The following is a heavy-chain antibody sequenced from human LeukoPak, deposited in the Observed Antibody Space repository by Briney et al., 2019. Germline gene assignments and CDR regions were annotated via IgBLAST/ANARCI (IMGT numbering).Heavy chain of an antibody. CDR3: ARTDIVATGGDY. CDR2: IKQDGSEK. J-gene: IGHJ4*02. Sequence: PGGSLKLSCAASGFTFSSHWMSWVRQAPGKGLEWVANIKQDGSEKYYVDSVKGRFTISRDNAKNSLYLQLNSLRAEDTAVYYCARTDIVATGGDYWGQGTLVTVSS. V-gene: IGHV3-7*01. CDR1: GFTFSSHW. D-gene: IGHD5-12*01.